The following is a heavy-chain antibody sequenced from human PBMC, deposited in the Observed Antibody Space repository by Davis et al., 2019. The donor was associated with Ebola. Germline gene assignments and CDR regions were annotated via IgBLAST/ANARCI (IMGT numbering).Heavy chain of an antibody. CDR2: IRSKANSYAT. D-gene: IGHD3-10*01. CDR1: GFTFSGSA. J-gene: IGHJ4*02. V-gene: IGHV3-73*01. Sequence: GESLKISCATSGFTFSGSAMYWVRQASGKGLEWVGRIRSKANSYATAYAASVKGRFTISRDDSKNTAYLQMNSLKTEDTAVYYCTGGSGSYGDYWGQGTLVTVSS. CDR3: TGGSGSYGDY.